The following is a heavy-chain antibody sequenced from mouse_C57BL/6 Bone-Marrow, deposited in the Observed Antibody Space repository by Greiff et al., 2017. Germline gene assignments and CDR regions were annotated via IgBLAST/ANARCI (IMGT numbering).Heavy chain of an antibody. D-gene: IGHD1-1*01. V-gene: IGHV1-50*01. J-gene: IGHJ2*01. CDR2: IDPSDSYT. CDR3: ARGVYYYGFDY. Sequence: QVQLQQPGAELVKPGASVKLSCKASGYTFTSYWMQWVKQRPGQGLEWIGEIDPSDSYTNYNQKFKGKATLTVDTSSSTAYMQLSSLTSEDSAVYYCARGVYYYGFDYWGQGTTLTVSS. CDR1: GYTFTSYW.